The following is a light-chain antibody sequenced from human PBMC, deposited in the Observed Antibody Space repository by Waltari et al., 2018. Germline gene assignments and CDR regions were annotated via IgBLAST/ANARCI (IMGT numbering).Light chain of an antibody. V-gene: IGLV3-19*01. CDR1: SLRVYY. Sequence: SSELTQAPAVSVALGQTVRIKCQGDSLRVYYPNWCQQKPGQAPLLVINGKHNRPSGIPDRFSASTSGSTASLTITGAQAEDEAHYYCSSRDSSGDVIFGGGTKLTVL. J-gene: IGLJ2*01. CDR2: GKH. CDR3: SSRDSSGDVI.